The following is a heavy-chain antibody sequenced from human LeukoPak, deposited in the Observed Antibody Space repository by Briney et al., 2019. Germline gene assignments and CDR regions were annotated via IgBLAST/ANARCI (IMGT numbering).Heavy chain of an antibody. CDR1: GGSIRSGSYY. CDR2: IYTSGST. Sequence: SETLSLTCTVSGGSIRSGSYYWRWIRQPAGKGLEWIGRIYTSGSTNYNPSLKSRVTISVDASKNQFSLKLSSVTAADTAVYYCARQVEMATIDAFDIWGQGTMVTVSS. CDR3: ARQVEMATIDAFDI. J-gene: IGHJ3*02. V-gene: IGHV4-61*02. D-gene: IGHD5-24*01.